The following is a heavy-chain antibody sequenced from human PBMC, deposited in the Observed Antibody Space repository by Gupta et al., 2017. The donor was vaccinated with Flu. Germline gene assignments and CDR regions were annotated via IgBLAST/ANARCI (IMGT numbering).Heavy chain of an antibody. CDR2: MYPHSDGT. CDR3: VRDGFSGGAFDL. V-gene: IGHV1-2*02. J-gene: IGHJ3*01. D-gene: IGHD3-16*01. Sequence: VRQAPGQQLEWVGWMYPHSDGTIYAQKFQGRVTMTSDASVNTAYMELSRLTSDDTAVYFCVRDGFSGGAFDLWGQGTMVTVSS.